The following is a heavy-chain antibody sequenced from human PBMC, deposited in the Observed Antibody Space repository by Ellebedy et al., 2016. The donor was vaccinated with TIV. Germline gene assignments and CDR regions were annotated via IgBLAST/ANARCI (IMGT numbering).Heavy chain of an antibody. V-gene: IGHV1-46*01. CDR2: INPSGGST. D-gene: IGHD3-22*01. CDR3: ARGGIVVVITPSY. J-gene: IGHJ4*02. Sequence: AASVKVSCKASGYTFTSYYMHWVRQAPGQGLEWMGIINPSGGSTSYEQKFQGRVTMTMDTSTSTVYMELSSLRSEDKAVYYCARGGIVVVITPSYWGQGTLVTVSS. CDR1: GYTFTSYY.